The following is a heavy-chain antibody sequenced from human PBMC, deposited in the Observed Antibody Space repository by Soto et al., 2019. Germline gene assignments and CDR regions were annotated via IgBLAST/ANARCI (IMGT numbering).Heavy chain of an antibody. V-gene: IGHV4-34*01. CDR2: INHSGST. CDR1: GGSFSGYY. CDR3: ARGGIAYCGGDCPDDAFDI. D-gene: IGHD2-21*02. J-gene: IGHJ3*02. Sequence: QVQLQQWGAGLLKPSETLSLTCAVYGGSFSGYYWSWIRQPPGKGLEWIGEINHSGSTNYNPSLKSRVTLSVDTAKTQFSLKLSSVTAADTAVYYCARGGIAYCGGDCPDDAFDIWGQGTMVTVSS.